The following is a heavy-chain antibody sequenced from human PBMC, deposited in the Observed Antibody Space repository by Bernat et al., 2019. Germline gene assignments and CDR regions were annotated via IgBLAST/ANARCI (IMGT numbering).Heavy chain of an antibody. CDR3: ARESDTYSNSNVFDI. CDR2: INPNSGGT. Sequence: VQLVQSGAEVKKPGASVKVSCKASGYTFTGYYMHWVRQAPGQGLEWMGRINPNSGGTNSAQKFQGRVTMTRDTSISTAYMELSRLRSDDTAVYYCARESDTYSNSNVFDIWGQGTMVTVSS. D-gene: IGHD6-13*01. V-gene: IGHV1-2*06. J-gene: IGHJ3*02. CDR1: GYTFTGYY.